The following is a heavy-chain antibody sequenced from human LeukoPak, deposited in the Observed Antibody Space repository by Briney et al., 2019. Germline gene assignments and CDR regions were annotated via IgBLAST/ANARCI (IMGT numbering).Heavy chain of an antibody. J-gene: IGHJ5*02. CDR3: ARESTVWNWFDP. Sequence: SETLSLTCTVSGGSISSYYWSWIRQPAGKGLEWIGRIYTSGSTNYNPSLKSRVTMSADTSKNQFSLKLSSVTAADTAVYYCARESTVWNWFDPWGQGTLVTVSS. D-gene: IGHD4-11*01. CDR1: GGSISSYY. CDR2: IYTSGST. V-gene: IGHV4-4*07.